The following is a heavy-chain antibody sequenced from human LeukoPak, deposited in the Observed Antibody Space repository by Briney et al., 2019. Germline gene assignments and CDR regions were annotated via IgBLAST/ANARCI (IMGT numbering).Heavy chain of an antibody. Sequence: SETLSLTCTVSSGSISDSSYYWGWIRQPPGKGLEYIGSINYAGTTYFSPFLKSRVTISVDTSRNQFSLRLSSVTAADTAVYFCARASITYCSGGSCFSSRFDPWGQGSLVTVSS. CDR2: INYAGTT. CDR3: ARASITYCSGGSCFSSRFDP. CDR1: SGSISDSSYY. V-gene: IGHV4-39*01. J-gene: IGHJ5*02. D-gene: IGHD2-15*01.